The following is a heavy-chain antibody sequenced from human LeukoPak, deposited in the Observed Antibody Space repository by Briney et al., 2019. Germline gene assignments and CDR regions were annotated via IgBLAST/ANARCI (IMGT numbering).Heavy chain of an antibody. Sequence: PGGSLRLSCAASGFTFSSYSMNWVRQAPGRGLEWGSSVSSSSSYIYYADSVKGRFTISRDNAKNSLYLQMNSLRAEDTAVYYCARGDLDRYCSGGSCYLDYWGQGTLVTVSS. CDR2: VSSSSSYI. V-gene: IGHV3-21*01. CDR1: GFTFSSYS. D-gene: IGHD2-15*01. CDR3: ARGDLDRYCSGGSCYLDY. J-gene: IGHJ4*02.